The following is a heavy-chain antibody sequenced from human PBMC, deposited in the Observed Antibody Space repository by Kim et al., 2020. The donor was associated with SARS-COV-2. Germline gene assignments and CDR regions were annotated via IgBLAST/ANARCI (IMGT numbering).Heavy chain of an antibody. V-gene: IGHV3-7*01. CDR1: GFTFSSYW. D-gene: IGHD6-13*01. J-gene: IGHJ4*02. Sequence: GGSLRLSCAASGFTFSSYWMSWVRQAPGKGLEWVANIKKDGSETYYVDSVKGRFTISRDNAKNSLYLQMNSLRAEDTAVYYCARDFRYSRSWYTGTGYWGQGTLVTVSS. CDR3: ARDFRYSRSWYTGTGY. CDR2: IKKDGSET.